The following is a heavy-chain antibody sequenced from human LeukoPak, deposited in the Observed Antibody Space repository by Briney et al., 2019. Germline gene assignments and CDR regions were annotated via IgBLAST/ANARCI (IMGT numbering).Heavy chain of an antibody. CDR2: ISSSSSSYI. CDR1: GFTFSSYS. CDR3: AREDGSGYYYSIDY. D-gene: IGHD3-22*01. J-gene: IGHJ4*02. Sequence: GGSLRLSCAASGFTFSSYSMNWVRQAPGKGLEWDSSISSSSSSYIYYADSVKGRFTISRDNAKNSLYLQMNSLGAEDTAVYYCAREDGSGYYYSIDYWGQGTLVTVSS. V-gene: IGHV3-21*01.